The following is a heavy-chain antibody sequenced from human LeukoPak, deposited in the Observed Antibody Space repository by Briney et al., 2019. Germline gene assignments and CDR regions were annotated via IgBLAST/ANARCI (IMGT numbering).Heavy chain of an antibody. CDR3: AVAYGGYDWEGGFDY. J-gene: IGHJ4*02. CDR1: GFTFSRYA. V-gene: IGHV3-64*01. CDR2: ISTNGGST. D-gene: IGHD5-12*01. Sequence: GRSLRLSCAASGFTFSRYALHWVRQAPEKGLEYVSSISTNGGSTYYANSVKGRFTISKDNSKNTLFLQLGSLRAEDMAVYYCAVAYGGYDWEGGFDYWGQGTLVTVSS.